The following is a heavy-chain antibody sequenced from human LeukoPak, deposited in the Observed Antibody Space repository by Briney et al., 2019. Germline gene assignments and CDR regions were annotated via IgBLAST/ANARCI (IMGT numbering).Heavy chain of an antibody. D-gene: IGHD2-8*02. J-gene: IGHJ6*02. V-gene: IGHV1-2*02. CDR2: INPNSGGT. Sequence: ASVKVSCKASGYTFTGYYMHWVRQAPGQGLEWMGWINPNSGGTNYAQKFQGRVTKTRDTSISTAYMELSRLRSDDTAVYYCARPPTWSPYGMDVWGQGTTVTVSS. CDR3: ARPPTWSPYGMDV. CDR1: GYTFTGYY.